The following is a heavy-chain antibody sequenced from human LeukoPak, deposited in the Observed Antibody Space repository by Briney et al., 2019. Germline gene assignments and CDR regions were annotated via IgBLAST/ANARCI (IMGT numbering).Heavy chain of an antibody. CDR3: ARPASSETAGNDY. CDR1: GYSFTSYW. V-gene: IGHV5-51*01. D-gene: IGHD1-1*01. CDR2: IYPGDSDT. J-gene: IGHJ4*02. Sequence: GESLKISCKGSGYSFTSYWIGWVRQMPGKGLEWMGIIYPGDSDTRYSPSFQGQVTISADKSISTTYLQWSSLKASDTAMYYCARPASSETAGNDYWGQGTLVTVSS.